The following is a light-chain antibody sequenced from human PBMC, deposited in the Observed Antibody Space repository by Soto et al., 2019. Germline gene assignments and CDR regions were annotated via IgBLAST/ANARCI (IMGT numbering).Light chain of an antibody. V-gene: IGLV4-69*01. Sequence: QLVLTQSPSASASLGASVKLTCTLSSGHSNYAIAWHQQQPETGPRYLMKVNSGGSHIKGDGIPDRFSGSSSGAERYLFISSLQSEDEADYYCQTWGTRSASVVFGGGTQLTVL. CDR3: QTWGTRSASVV. J-gene: IGLJ7*01. CDR1: SGHSNYA. CDR2: VNSGGSH.